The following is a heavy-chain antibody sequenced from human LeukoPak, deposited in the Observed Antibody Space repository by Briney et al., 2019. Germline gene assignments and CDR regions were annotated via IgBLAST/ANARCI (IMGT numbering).Heavy chain of an antibody. Sequence: PGGSLRLSCAASGFTFSSYGMNWVRQAPGKGLEWVSNISSSSSTIYYADSVKGRFTISRDNAKNSLYLQMNSLRDEDTAVYCCARDLRYDSSGYPDYWGQGTLVTVSS. CDR1: GFTFSSYG. J-gene: IGHJ4*02. CDR3: ARDLRYDSSGYPDY. D-gene: IGHD3-22*01. CDR2: ISSSSSTI. V-gene: IGHV3-48*02.